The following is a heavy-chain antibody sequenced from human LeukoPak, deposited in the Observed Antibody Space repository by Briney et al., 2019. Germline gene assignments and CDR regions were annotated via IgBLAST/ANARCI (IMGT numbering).Heavy chain of an antibody. CDR1: SGSFNDYY. V-gene: IGHV4-34*01. J-gene: IGHJ5*02. CDR3: ASSYCSSTSCPTREWFDP. Sequence: QPSETLSLTCAVYSGSFNDYYCTWIRQPPGKGLEWIGEINHSGSTNYNPSLKSRVTISVDTSKNQFSLKLSSVTAADTAVYYCASSYCSSTSCPTREWFDPWGQGTLVTVSS. CDR2: INHSGST. D-gene: IGHD2-2*01.